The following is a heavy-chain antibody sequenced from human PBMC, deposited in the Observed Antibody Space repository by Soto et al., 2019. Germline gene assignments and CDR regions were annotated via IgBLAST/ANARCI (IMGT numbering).Heavy chain of an antibody. CDR1: GFPFSGYA. D-gene: IGHD2-15*01. Sequence: SLRLSCAASGFPFSGYAMSGVRQAQGKGLEWVSAISGSRTTTAYPDSVKGRFTVSRDNSKTTLYLQWNSVRIDDTAIYYCAKDTGSRCSGGGCSFQAPVHWGQGTRVTVSS. V-gene: IGHV3-23*01. CDR2: ISGSRTTT. CDR3: AKDTGSRCSGGGCSFQAPVH. J-gene: IGHJ4*02.